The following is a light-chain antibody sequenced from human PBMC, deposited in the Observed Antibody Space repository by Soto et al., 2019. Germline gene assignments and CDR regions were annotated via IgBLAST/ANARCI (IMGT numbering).Light chain of an antibody. CDR1: QSISDY. CDR2: DAS. CDR3: QQRSDWPSA. Sequence: IVLTQSPDTLSLSPGETATLSCRASQSISDYLAWYQQKPGQAPRLLIYDASNRATGITGRFSGSGSGTDFSLTISSLEAEDFAIYYCQQRSDWPSAFGGGTRVEIK. V-gene: IGKV3-11*01. J-gene: IGKJ4*01.